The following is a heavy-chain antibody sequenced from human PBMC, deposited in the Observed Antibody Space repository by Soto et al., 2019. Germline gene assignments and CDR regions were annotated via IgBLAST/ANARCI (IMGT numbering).Heavy chain of an antibody. CDR2: FNHSGST. D-gene: IGHD3-10*01. CDR1: VGSFSAYY. Sequence: TGTLSLTCSVYVGSFSAYYWNWIRQPPGKGLEWIGEFNHSGSTNYSPSLKSRVTISVDTSKNQFSLKLTSVTAADTAVYYCARGALNHEFRTDPLNGVRDVWGQGSTVTVSS. J-gene: IGHJ6*02. V-gene: IGHV4-34*01. CDR3: ARGALNHEFRTDPLNGVRDV.